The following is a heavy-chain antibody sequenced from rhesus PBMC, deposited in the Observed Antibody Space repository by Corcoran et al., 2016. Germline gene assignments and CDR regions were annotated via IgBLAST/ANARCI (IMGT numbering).Heavy chain of an antibody. CDR1: GGSISSSY. D-gene: IGHD4-4*01. J-gene: IGHJ4*01. Sequence: QLQLQESGPGLVKPSETLSVTCAVSGGSISSSYWSWIRQAPGKGLEWIGYIYGSGSSTNYNPSLKSRVTLSVDTSKNQLSLKLGSVTAADTAVYYCASGGYGSYLTTDYFDYWGQGVLVTVSS. CDR2: IYGSGSST. CDR3: ASGGYGSYLTTDYFDY. V-gene: IGHV4-169*02.